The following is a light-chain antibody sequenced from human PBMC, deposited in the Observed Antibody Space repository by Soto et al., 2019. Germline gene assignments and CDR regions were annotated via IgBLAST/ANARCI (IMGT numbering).Light chain of an antibody. V-gene: IGKV1-33*01. Sequence: DIPMTQSPSSLSASVGDRVTITCQASQDISNYLNWYQQKPGKAPKLLIYDASNLETGVRSRCSGSGSETDFTFPISSLQPEDIATYYCQQYDNLPLTFGGGTKVEIK. CDR2: DAS. J-gene: IGKJ4*01. CDR3: QQYDNLPLT. CDR1: QDISNY.